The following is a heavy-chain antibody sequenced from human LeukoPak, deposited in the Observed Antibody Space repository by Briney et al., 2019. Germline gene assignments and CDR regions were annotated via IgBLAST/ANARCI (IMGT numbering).Heavy chain of an antibody. J-gene: IGHJ6*02. CDR3: AKRRRSSGSYYLYDMDV. CDR1: GFTFSTYA. CDR2: ISVSGDFT. Sequence: PGGSLRLSCAASGFTFSTYAMSWVRQAPGKGLEWVSGISVSGDFTNYADSVRGRFTISRDNSKNTLRLQMNSLRVEDTAVCYCAKRRRSSGSYYLYDMDVWGQGTTVTVSS. V-gene: IGHV3-23*01. D-gene: IGHD1-26*01.